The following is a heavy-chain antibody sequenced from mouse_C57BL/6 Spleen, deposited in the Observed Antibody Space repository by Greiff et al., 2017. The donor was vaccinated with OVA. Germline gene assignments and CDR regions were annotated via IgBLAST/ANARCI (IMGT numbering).Heavy chain of an antibody. CDR3: AHYGSWFAY. Sequence: VQLQQSGAELVKPGASVKLSCTASGFNIKDYYMHWVKQRTEQGLEWIGRIDPEDGVTKYAPKFQGKATITADTSSNTAYLQLSSLTSEDTAVYYCAHYGSWFAYWGQGTLVTVSA. CDR2: IDPEDGVT. V-gene: IGHV14-2*01. J-gene: IGHJ3*01. D-gene: IGHD1-1*01. CDR1: GFNIKDYY.